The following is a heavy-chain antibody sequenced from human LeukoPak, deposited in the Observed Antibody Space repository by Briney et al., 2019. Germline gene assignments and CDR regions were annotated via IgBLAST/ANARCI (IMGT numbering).Heavy chain of an antibody. D-gene: IGHD2-2*01. J-gene: IGHJ5*02. V-gene: IGHV4-34*01. CDR3: ATLKGVVPAARKVRNWFDP. CDR1: GGSFSGYY. Sequence: SETLSLTWAVYGGSFSGYYWSWIRQPPGKGLEWIGEINHSGSTNYNPSLKSRVTISVDTSKNQFSLKLSSVTAAATAVYYCATLKGVVPAARKVRNWFDPWGQGTLVTVSS. CDR2: INHSGST.